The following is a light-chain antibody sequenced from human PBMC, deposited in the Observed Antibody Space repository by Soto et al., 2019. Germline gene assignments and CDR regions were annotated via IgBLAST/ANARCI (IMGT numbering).Light chain of an antibody. CDR2: KAS. V-gene: IGKV1-5*03. CDR1: QSISSW. J-gene: IGKJ1*01. Sequence: DIQITQSPSTLSASVGDRVTITCRASQSISSWLAWYQQKPGKAPKLLIYKASSLESGVPSRFSGSGSGTEFTLTISSLQTDDFATYDGQQYKRYLSWTFCQGTKVDIK. CDR3: QQYKRYLSWT.